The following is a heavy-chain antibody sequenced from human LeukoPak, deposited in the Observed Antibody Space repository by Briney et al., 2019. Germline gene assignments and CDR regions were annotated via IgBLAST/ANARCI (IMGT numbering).Heavy chain of an antibody. Sequence: SETLSLTCAVSGGSISSSNWWSWVRQPPGKGLEWIGETYHSGSTNYNPSLKSRVTISVDTSKNQFSLKLSSVTAADTAVYYCARVGLRFGESPWWFDPWGQGTLVTVSS. CDR3: ARVGLRFGESPWWFDP. J-gene: IGHJ5*02. D-gene: IGHD3-10*01. V-gene: IGHV4-4*02. CDR1: GGSISSSNW. CDR2: TYHSGST.